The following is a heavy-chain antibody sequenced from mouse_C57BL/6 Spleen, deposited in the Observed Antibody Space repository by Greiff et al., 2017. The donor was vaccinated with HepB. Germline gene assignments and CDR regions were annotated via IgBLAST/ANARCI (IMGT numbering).Heavy chain of an antibody. D-gene: IGHD1-1*01. Sequence: EVQVVESGGGLVKPGGSLKLSCAASGFTFSSYAMSWVRQTPEKRLEWVATISDGGSYTYYPDNVKGRFTISRDNAKNNLYLQMSHLKSEDTAMYYCARDLPYYYGSSYNAMDYWGQGTSVTVSS. CDR3: ARDLPYYYGSSYNAMDY. CDR1: GFTFSSYA. J-gene: IGHJ4*01. CDR2: ISDGGSYT. V-gene: IGHV5-4*01.